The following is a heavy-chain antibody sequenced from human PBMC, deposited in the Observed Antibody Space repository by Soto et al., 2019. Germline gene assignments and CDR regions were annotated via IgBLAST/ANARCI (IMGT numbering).Heavy chain of an antibody. CDR2: ISFDGSNK. CDR3: ARDPGLTIVGGGTHFDY. D-gene: IGHD3-3*01. V-gene: IGHV3-30-3*01. J-gene: IGHJ4*02. CDR1: GFTFSSYA. Sequence: QVQLVESGGGVVQPGRSLRLSCAASGFTFSSYAMHWVRQAPGKGPEWVAVISFDGSNKYYADSVKGRFTISRDNSKNTLYLQMNSLRAEDTAVYYCARDPGLTIVGGGTHFDYWGQGTRVTVSS.